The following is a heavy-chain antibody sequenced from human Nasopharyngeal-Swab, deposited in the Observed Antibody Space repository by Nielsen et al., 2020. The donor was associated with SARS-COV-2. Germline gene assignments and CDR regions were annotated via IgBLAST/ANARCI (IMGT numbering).Heavy chain of an antibody. CDR1: GFSLSTSGMC. V-gene: IGHV2-70*01. CDR2: IDWDDDK. J-gene: IGHJ5*02. Sequence: SGPTLVKPTQTLTLTCTFSGFSLSTSGMCVSWIRQPPGKALEWLALIDWDDDKYYSTSLKTRLTISKDTSKNQVVLTMTNMDPADTATYYCARFLDYYDSSGYSLGWFDPWGQGTLVTVSS. D-gene: IGHD3-22*01. CDR3: ARFLDYYDSSGYSLGWFDP.